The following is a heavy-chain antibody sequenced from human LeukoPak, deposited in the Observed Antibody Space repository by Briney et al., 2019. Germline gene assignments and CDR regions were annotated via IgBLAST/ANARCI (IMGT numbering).Heavy chain of an antibody. CDR2: ITSSVGLA. J-gene: IGHJ2*01. CDR1: GFNFNDYI. V-gene: IGHV3-11*06. D-gene: IGHD6-13*01. CDR3: MRRAGAAASALRYSDL. Sequence: PRGSLRLSCAAPGFNFNDYIMAWIRQAPGKGLEWISYITSSVGLANYADSVKGRFTISRDNAKNSMFLQMNSLRTEDTAFYYCMRRAGAAASALRYSDLCGRGNLVTASS.